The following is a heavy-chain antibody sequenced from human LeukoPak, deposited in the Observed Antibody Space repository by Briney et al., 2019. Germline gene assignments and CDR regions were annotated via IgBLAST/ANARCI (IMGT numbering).Heavy chain of an antibody. Sequence: GGSLRLSCAASGFTFSNYAMSWVRQAPGKGLEWVSGVNNRDGRAYYADSVKGRFTASRGNSRGTLHLQMSSLRAEDTALYYCASGMSLTGDGPFDYWGQGTLVTVSS. CDR2: VNNRDGRA. D-gene: IGHD3-9*01. CDR1: GFTFSNYA. V-gene: IGHV3-23*01. J-gene: IGHJ4*02. CDR3: ASGMSLTGDGPFDY.